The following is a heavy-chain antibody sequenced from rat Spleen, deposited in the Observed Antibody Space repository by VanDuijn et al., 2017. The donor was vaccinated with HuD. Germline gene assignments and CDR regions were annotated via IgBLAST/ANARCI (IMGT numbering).Heavy chain of an antibody. Sequence: EMQLVESGGGLVQPGRSLKLSCAASGFTFSSFPMAWVRQAPKKGLEWGASICSGGGGIYYPDSVKGRFTISRDNAKSTLYLQMDSLRSEDTASYYCARHGAYNNYGWFAYWGQGTLVTVSS. J-gene: IGHJ3*01. D-gene: IGHD1-10*01. CDR1: GFTFSSFP. V-gene: IGHV5-25*01. CDR3: ARHGAYNNYGWFAY. CDR2: ICSGGGGI.